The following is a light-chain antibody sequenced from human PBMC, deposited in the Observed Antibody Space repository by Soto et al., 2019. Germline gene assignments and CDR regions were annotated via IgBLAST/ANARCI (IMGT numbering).Light chain of an antibody. CDR2: SNN. V-gene: IGLV1-44*01. Sequence: QSVLTQPPSASGTPGQRVTISCSGSSSHIGSNTVNWYQQLPGTAPKLLIYSNNQRPSGVPDRFSGSKSGTSVSLAISGLQSEDEADYYCATWDDSLNGWVFGGGTQLTVL. CDR1: SSHIGSNT. J-gene: IGLJ7*01. CDR3: ATWDDSLNGWV.